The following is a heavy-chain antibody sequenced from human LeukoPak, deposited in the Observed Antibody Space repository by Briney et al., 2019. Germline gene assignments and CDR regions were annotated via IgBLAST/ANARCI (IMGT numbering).Heavy chain of an antibody. D-gene: IGHD3-22*01. J-gene: IGHJ4*02. Sequence: GGSLRLSCAASGFTFRTYWMSWVRQAPGKGLEWVANIKQDGNEKYYVDSVKGRFTISRDNAKNSLDLQMNSLRAEDTAVYYCARDSPGDYYYDSSGYSYWGQGTLVTVSS. V-gene: IGHV3-7*03. CDR3: ARDSPGDYYYDSSGYSY. CDR1: GFTFRTYW. CDR2: IKQDGNEK.